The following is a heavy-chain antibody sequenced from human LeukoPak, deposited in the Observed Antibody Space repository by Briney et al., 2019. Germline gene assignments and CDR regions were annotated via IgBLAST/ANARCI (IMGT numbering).Heavy chain of an antibody. Sequence: GASVKVSCKTSGYTFTNYGISWVRQAPGQGLEWMGIINPSDGTTFYAQKFQGRVTMTRDTSTNTVYMELSSLRSEDTAVFYCARGPTDMDFDYWGQGSLVTVSS. V-gene: IGHV1-46*01. CDR3: ARGPTDMDFDY. CDR2: INPSDGTT. J-gene: IGHJ4*02. CDR1: GYTFTNYG.